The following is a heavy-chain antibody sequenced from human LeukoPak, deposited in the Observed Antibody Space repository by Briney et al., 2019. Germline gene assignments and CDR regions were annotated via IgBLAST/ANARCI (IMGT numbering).Heavy chain of an antibody. J-gene: IGHJ3*02. CDR2: IYYSGST. CDR3: ARQNYYDSRI. D-gene: IGHD3-22*01. Sequence: SETLSLTCTVSGGSISSNYYWAWIRRPPGKGLEWIGSIYYSGSTYCNPSLKSRVTISVDTSKNQFSLKLSSVTAADTALYYCARQNYYDSRIWGQGTMVTVSS. CDR1: GGSISSNYY. V-gene: IGHV4-39*01.